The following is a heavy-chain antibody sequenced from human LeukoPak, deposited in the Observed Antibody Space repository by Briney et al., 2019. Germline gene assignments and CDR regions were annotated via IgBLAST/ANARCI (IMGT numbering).Heavy chain of an antibody. CDR2: IYYTGST. CDR3: VREAYKNYFDY. CDR1: GGSISSYY. D-gene: IGHD5-24*01. V-gene: IGHV4-59*01. Sequence: PSETLSLTCTVSGGSISSYYWSWIRQPPGKGLEWIGYIYYTGSTGYNPSLKSRVTISVDTSKNQFSLKLSSVTAADTAVYYCVREAYKNYFDYWGQGTLVTVSS. J-gene: IGHJ4*02.